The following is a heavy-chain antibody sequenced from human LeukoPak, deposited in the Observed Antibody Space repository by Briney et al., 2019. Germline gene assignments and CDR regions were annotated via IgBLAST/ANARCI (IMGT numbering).Heavy chain of an antibody. Sequence: PSETLSLTCAVSGGSINNSNWWNWVRQPPGKGLEWIGEIYHSGSTNYNPSLKSRVTISVDKSKNQFSLKLSSVTAADTALYYCARLTVTSYAFDIWGQGTMVTVSS. V-gene: IGHV4-4*02. J-gene: IGHJ3*02. D-gene: IGHD4-17*01. CDR2: IYHSGST. CDR1: GGSINNSNW. CDR3: ARLTVTSYAFDI.